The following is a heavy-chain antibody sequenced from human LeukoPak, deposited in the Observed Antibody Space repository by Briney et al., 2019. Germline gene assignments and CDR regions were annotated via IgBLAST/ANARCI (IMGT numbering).Heavy chain of an antibody. J-gene: IGHJ6*02. D-gene: IGHD3-10*01. CDR3: ATIATRRYGSGSYALYYYYYGMDV. CDR2: INPNSGGT. Sequence: ASVKVSCKASGYTFTGYYMHWVRQAPGQGLERMGWINPNSGGTNYAQKFQGRVTMTRDTSISTAYMELSRLRSDDTAVYYCATIATRRYGSGSYALYYYYYGMDVWGQGTTVTVSS. V-gene: IGHV1-2*02. CDR1: GYTFTGYY.